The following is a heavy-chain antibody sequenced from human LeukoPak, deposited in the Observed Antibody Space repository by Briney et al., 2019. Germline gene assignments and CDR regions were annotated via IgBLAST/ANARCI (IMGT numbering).Heavy chain of an antibody. D-gene: IGHD3-22*01. J-gene: IGHJ4*02. CDR3: ASSKYYYDSSGYYYFDY. CDR1: GFTFSRYS. CDR2: IIYGSSTI. Sequence: GGPLRLSCAASGFTFSRYSLNGLRRPPAGRVVEGSYIIYGSSTIYYEASVKGRFTNSRDNAKNSLYLQMNSLRAEHTAVYYCASSKYYYDSSGYYYFDYWGQGTLVTVSS. V-gene: IGHV3-48*01.